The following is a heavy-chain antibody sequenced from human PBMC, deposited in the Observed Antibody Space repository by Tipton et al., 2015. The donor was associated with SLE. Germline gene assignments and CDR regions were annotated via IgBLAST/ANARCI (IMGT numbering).Heavy chain of an antibody. D-gene: IGHD5-18*01. CDR1: GGSFSGYY. Sequence: TLSLTCAAYGGSFSGYYWSWIRQPPGKGLEWIGEINHIGSTNYNPSLKSRVTISVDTSKNQFSLKLSSVTAADTAVYYCARDRGYSYGRPYYGMDVWGQGP. CDR2: INHIGST. J-gene: IGHJ6*02. V-gene: IGHV4-34*01. CDR3: ARDRGYSYGRPYYGMDV.